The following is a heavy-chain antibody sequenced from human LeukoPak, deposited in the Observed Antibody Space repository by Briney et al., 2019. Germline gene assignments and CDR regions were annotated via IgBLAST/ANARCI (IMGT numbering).Heavy chain of an antibody. CDR1: GFTFSTYS. CDR3: ARVRGAGSEYFHH. CDR2: ITRRSSYI. J-gene: IGHJ1*01. V-gene: IGHV3-21*01. Sequence: PGGSLRLSCAASGFTFSTYSMSWVRQAPGTGLEWVSSITRRSSYIYYADSVKGRFTISRDNTKNSLYLQMNSLRAEDTAVYYCARVRGAGSEYFHHWGQGTLVTVSS.